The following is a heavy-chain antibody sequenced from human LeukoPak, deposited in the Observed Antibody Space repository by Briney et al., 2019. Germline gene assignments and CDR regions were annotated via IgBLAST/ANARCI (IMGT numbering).Heavy chain of an antibody. Sequence: HPGGSLRLSCAVPGFIFTSYNMNWVRQAPGKELEWVGYISSPSTNIYYVDSVKGRFTISRDNAKNSLYPQMNSLRDEDTAVYYCARESYWGSSGKGFDCWGQGTLVTVSS. V-gene: IGHV3-48*02. CDR1: GFIFTSYN. D-gene: IGHD7-27*01. CDR3: ARESYWGSSGKGFDC. J-gene: IGHJ4*02. CDR2: ISSPSTNI.